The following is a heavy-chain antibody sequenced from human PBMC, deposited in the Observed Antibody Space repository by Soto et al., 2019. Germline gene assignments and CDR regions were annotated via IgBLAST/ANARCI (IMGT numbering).Heavy chain of an antibody. CDR2: TYYRSKWYD. D-gene: IGHD2-15*01. V-gene: IGHV6-1*01. Sequence: SQTLSLTCAISGDSVSSSRAAWNWIRQSPSRGLEWLGRTYYRSKWYDDYAVSVKGRITINPDTSKNQFSLHLNSVTPEDTAVYYCTSEGAASTDYGGNIDFWGPGTLVTVSS. CDR1: GDSVSSSRAA. CDR3: TSEGAASTDYGGNIDF. J-gene: IGHJ4*02.